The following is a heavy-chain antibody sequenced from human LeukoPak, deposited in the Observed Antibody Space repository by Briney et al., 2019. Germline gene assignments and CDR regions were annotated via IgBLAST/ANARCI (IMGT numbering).Heavy chain of an antibody. Sequence: GGSLRLSCAASGFTVSSNYMSWVRQAPGKGLEWVSVIYSGGSTYYADSVKGRFTISRDNSKNTLYLQMNSLRAEDTAVYYCAGASSSNYYDGMDVWGHGTTVTVSS. CDR1: GFTVSSNY. D-gene: IGHD6-6*01. J-gene: IGHJ6*02. V-gene: IGHV3-66*01. CDR2: IYSGGST. CDR3: AGASSSNYYDGMDV.